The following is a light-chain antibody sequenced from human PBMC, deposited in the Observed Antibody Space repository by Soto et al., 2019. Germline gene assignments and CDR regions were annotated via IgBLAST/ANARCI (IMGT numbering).Light chain of an antibody. CDR3: QNCFTVPYT. CDR1: QDISNY. V-gene: IGKV1-33*01. J-gene: IGKJ2*01. CDR2: DAS. Sequence: DIRMTQSPSSLSASVGDRVTITLQASQDISNYLNWYQQKPGKAPKLLIYDASNLAAGVPSGFSGSGSGTHFTFTITSLQPEDIGTYYCQNCFTVPYTFGQGTKVDIK.